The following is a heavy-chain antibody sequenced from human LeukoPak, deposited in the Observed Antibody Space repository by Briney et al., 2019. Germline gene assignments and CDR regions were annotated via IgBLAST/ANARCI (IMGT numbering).Heavy chain of an antibody. Sequence: GGSLRLSCAASGFTFSSYGMHWVRQAPGKGLEWVAFIRYDGSNKYYADSVKGRFTISRDNSKNTLYLQMNSLGAEDTAVYYCAKSLNWNYGVGYYMDVWGKGTTVTVSS. CDR3: AKSLNWNYGVGYYMDV. V-gene: IGHV3-30*02. D-gene: IGHD1-7*01. J-gene: IGHJ6*03. CDR1: GFTFSSYG. CDR2: IRYDGSNK.